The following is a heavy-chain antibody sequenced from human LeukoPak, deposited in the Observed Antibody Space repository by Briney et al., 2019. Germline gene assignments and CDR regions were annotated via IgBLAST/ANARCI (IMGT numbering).Heavy chain of an antibody. CDR3: ARGLMAAAGAFDY. Sequence: ASVKVSCKASGGTFSSYAISWVRQAPGQGLEWMGAIIPIFGTANYAQKFQGRVTITADESTSTAYMELSSVRSEDTALYYCARGLMAAAGAFDYWGHGTPVTVSS. J-gene: IGHJ4*01. D-gene: IGHD6-13*01. V-gene: IGHV1-69*13. CDR2: IIPIFGTA. CDR1: GGTFSSYA.